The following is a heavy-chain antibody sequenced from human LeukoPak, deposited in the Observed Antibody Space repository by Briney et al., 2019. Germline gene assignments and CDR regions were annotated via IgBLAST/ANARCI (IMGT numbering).Heavy chain of an antibody. V-gene: IGHV4-39*01. D-gene: IGHD6-13*01. CDR3: ARHLHGSSRNWFDP. CDR1: GGSISRSSSY. CDR2: ISHSGST. Sequence: PSETLSLTCTVSGGSISRSSSYWVWIRQPPGKGLEWIGSISHSGSTYHNPSLKTRVSISRETSKNQFSRNLSSVTAADTAVYYCARHLHGSSRNWFDPWGQGTLVTVSS. J-gene: IGHJ5*02.